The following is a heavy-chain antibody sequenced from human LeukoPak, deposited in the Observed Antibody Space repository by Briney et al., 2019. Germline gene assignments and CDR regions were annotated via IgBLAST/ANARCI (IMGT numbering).Heavy chain of an antibody. D-gene: IGHD5-24*01. CDR3: ARGSGDGYNSYYFDY. Sequence: SVKASCKPSGGTFSSYAISWGREAPGQGGEWRGGIIPIFGTANYAQKFQGRVTITTDESTSTAYMELSSLRSEDTAVYYCARGSGDGYNSYYFDYWGQGTLVTVSS. V-gene: IGHV1-69*05. J-gene: IGHJ4*02. CDR2: IIPIFGTA. CDR1: GGTFSSYA.